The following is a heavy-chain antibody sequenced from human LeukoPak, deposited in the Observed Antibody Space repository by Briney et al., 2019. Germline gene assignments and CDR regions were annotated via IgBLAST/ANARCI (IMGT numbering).Heavy chain of an antibody. D-gene: IGHD3-10*01. V-gene: IGHV4-34*01. CDR3: ASNSFDYYGSGSYSVDY. CDR2: INHSGST. J-gene: IGHJ4*02. Sequence: SETLSLTCAVYGWSFSDYYWSWIRQPPGKGLEWIGEINHSGSTNYNPSLKSRVTISVDTSKNQFCLELSSVTAADTAVYYCASNSFDYYGSGSYSVDYWGQGTLVTVSS. CDR1: GWSFSDYY.